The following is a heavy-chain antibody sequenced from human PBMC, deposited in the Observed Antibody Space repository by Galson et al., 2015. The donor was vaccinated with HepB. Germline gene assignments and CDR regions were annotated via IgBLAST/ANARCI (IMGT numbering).Heavy chain of an antibody. V-gene: IGHV3-53*01. CDR2: INSGGGT. CDR1: GFTVSSHQ. Sequence: SLRLSCAASGFTVSSHQMSWARQAPGKGLEWVSVINSGGGTYYADSVKGRFTISRDNSKNTLYLQMKGLRAEDSAVYYCARGGAFDIWGQGTMVTISS. CDR3: ARGGAFDI. J-gene: IGHJ3*02.